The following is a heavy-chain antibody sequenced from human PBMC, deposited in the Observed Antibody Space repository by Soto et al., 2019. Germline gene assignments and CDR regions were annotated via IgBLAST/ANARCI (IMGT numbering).Heavy chain of an antibody. CDR1: GFTFSNYA. CDR2: TSGSGIST. CDR3: AEGSCSGGSFYPLLEY. D-gene: IGHD2-15*01. Sequence: EVQLLESGGGLVQPGGSLRLSCAASGFTFSNYAMSWARQAPGKGLEWVSGTSGSGISTYYADSVKGRFTISRDNSKNRLYLQINSLRAEDTGVYYCAEGSCSGGSFYPLLEYWGQGTLVTVSS. V-gene: IGHV3-23*01. J-gene: IGHJ4*02.